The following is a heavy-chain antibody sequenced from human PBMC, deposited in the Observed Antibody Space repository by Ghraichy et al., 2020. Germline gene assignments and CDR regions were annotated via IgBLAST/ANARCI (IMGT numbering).Heavy chain of an antibody. V-gene: IGHV4-59*08. D-gene: IGHD2-2*02. CDR3: ARQAAAITYGMDV. CDR2: IYYSGST. J-gene: IGHJ6*02. Sequence: SCTVSGGSISSYYWSWIRQPPGKGLEWIGYIYYSGSTNYNPSLKSRVTISVDTSKNQFSLKLSSVTAADTAVYYCARQAAAITYGMDVWGQGTTVTVSS. CDR1: GGSISSYY.